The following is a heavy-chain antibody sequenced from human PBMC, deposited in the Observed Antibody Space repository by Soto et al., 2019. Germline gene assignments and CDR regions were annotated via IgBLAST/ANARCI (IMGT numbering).Heavy chain of an antibody. J-gene: IGHJ4*02. CDR1: GFTFSSYA. V-gene: IGHV3-23*01. D-gene: IGHD3-3*01. Sequence: GGSLRLSCAASGFTFSSYAMSWVRQAPGKGLEWVSAISGSGGSTYYADSVKGRFTISRDNSKNTLYLQMNSLRAEDTAVYYCAKELNDRVRFLEWLTFSGQFDYWGQGTLVTVSS. CDR2: ISGSGGST. CDR3: AKELNDRVRFLEWLTFSGQFDY.